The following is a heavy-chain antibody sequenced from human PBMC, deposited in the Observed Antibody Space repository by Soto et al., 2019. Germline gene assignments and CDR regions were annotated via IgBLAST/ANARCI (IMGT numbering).Heavy chain of an antibody. J-gene: IGHJ4*02. CDR3: ASKAITPFDC. Sequence: QLQLQESGPGLVKPSETLSLTCIVSGGSIGSSSYYWGWIRQPPGKGLEWIGTIYYGGSTYFNPSLKSRVTISVDTSKNQFSLKLNSVTAADTAVYYCASKAITPFDCWGQGTLVTVSS. CDR2: IYYGGST. V-gene: IGHV4-39*01. CDR1: GGSIGSSSYY.